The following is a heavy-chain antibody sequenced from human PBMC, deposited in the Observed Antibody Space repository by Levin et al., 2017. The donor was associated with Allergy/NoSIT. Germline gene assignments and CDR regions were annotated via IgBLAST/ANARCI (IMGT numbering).Heavy chain of an antibody. CDR2: IYYSGST. Sequence: SETLSLTCTVSGGSISSSSYYWGWIRQPPGTGLEWIGSIYYSGSTYYNPSLKSRVTISVDTSKNQFSLKLYSVTAADTAVYYCARDPGADYSSGRGYWGQGTLVTVSS. CDR3: ARDPGADYSSGRGY. J-gene: IGHJ4*02. V-gene: IGHV4-39*07. D-gene: IGHD3-10*01. CDR1: GGSISSSSYY.